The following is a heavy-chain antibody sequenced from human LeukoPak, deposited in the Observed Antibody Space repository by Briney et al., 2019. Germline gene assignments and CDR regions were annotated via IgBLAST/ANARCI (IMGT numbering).Heavy chain of an antibody. CDR2: ISSGSGTI. V-gene: IGHV3-48*01. CDR1: GFTFSSFS. Sequence: PGGSLRLSCAAPGFTFSSFSMNWVRQAPGKGLEWVSYISSGSGTIYYADSVKGRFTISRDNAKNSLFLQMNSLRAEDTALYYCVRDRDGSGYYYLYWGQGTLVTVSS. CDR3: VRDRDGSGYYYLY. J-gene: IGHJ4*02. D-gene: IGHD3-22*01.